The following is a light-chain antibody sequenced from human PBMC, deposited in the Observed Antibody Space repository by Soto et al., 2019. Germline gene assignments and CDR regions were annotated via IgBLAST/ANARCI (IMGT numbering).Light chain of an antibody. CDR1: SANIGAAYN. CDR2: GNN. J-gene: IGLJ1*01. Sequence: QSVLAQPPSVSGAPGQRVTISCTVSSANIGAAYNVDWYQQLPGTAPKLLIYGNNNRPSGVPARFSGSKSGTSASLAIAGLQAEDEGDYYCLSYDSSLSGYVFGTGTKVTVL. V-gene: IGLV1-40*01. CDR3: LSYDSSLSGYV.